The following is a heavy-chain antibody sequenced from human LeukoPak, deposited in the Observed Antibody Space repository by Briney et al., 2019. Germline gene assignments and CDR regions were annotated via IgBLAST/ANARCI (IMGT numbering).Heavy chain of an antibody. CDR1: GFTFSGCG. J-gene: IGHJ4*02. V-gene: IGHV3-30*02. CDR2: IRYDGGNK. D-gene: IGHD3-22*01. CDR3: AKDPHYYDSGGYPYYFDY. Sequence: PGGPLRLSCSASGFTFSGCGMLWVRQAPGKGVAWVAFIRYDGGNKHYAHSVKGRFHLSRENSINTLYLQINSLRAEDAAVYSCAKDPHYYDSGGYPYYFDYWGQGTLVTVSS.